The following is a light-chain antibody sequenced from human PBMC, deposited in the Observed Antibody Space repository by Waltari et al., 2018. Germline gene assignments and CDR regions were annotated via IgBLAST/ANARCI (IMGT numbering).Light chain of an antibody. Sequence: QSALTQPASVSGSPGQSITIPCTGTSNDVGSYNLVSWYQQYPGKAPTLIIYEVTKRPSGVSSRFSGSKSGNTASLTISGLQAEDEADYYCSSYAGSTTLVIFGGGTKLTV. CDR2: EVT. V-gene: IGLV2-23*02. CDR3: SSYAGSTTLVI. J-gene: IGLJ2*01. CDR1: SNDVGSYNL.